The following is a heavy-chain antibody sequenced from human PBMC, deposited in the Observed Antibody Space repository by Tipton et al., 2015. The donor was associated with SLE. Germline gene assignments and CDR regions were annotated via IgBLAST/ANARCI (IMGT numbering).Heavy chain of an antibody. CDR2: IYYSGGT. CDR1: GGSISSPTYY. V-gene: IGHV4-39*01. D-gene: IGHD4-17*01. J-gene: IGHJ5*02. Sequence: TLSLTCSVSGGSISSPTYYWDWIRQPPGKGLEWIGSIYYSGGTYYNPSLKSRVTISVDTSKNQFSLKLTSVTAADTAVYYCARLPTGFPNWFDPWGQGTPVTVSS. CDR3: ARLPTGFPNWFDP.